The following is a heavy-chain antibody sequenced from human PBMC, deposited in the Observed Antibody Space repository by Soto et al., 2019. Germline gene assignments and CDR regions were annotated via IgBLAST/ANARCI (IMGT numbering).Heavy chain of an antibody. CDR2: VYNSGST. Sequence: QVQLQESGPGLVKPSETLSLTCTVSGGSVSGGRYCWSWIRQPPGKGLECIGYVYNSGSTTYNPSLKSRVTISVDTSKKQFPLGLSSVNAADTAVYYCARVPLTPYFDLWGRGTLVTVSS. D-gene: IGHD3-9*01. J-gene: IGHJ2*01. CDR3: ARVPLTPYFDL. CDR1: GGSVSGGRYC. V-gene: IGHV4-61*01.